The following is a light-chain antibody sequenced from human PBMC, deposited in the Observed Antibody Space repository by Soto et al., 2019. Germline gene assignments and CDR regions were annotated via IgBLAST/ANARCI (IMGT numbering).Light chain of an antibody. Sequence: AMTTTQSPAARSASVGDRVTIPCRSSQDIRDDLSWYQQRPGRAPKLLLFAASRLEGGVPSRFSGSHSGRDFTLTISGRLRIPFATYYCLHDYGSSLTFGQGTKVDIK. CDR3: LHDYGSSLT. J-gene: IGKJ1*01. V-gene: IGKV1-6*01. CDR2: AAS. CDR1: QDIRDD.